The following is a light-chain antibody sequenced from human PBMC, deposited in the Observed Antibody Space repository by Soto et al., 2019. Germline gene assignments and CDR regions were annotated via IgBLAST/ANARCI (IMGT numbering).Light chain of an antibody. CDR3: SSYTSSSTHAV. CDR1: SSDVGGYNY. Sequence: QSALTQPASVSGSPGQSITISCAETSSDVGGYNYVSWYQQHPGKAPKLMIHDVSNRPSGVSNRFSGSKAGNTASLTISGLQPEDEADYYCSSYTSSSTHAVFGGGTQLTVL. J-gene: IGLJ7*01. CDR2: DVS. V-gene: IGLV2-14*01.